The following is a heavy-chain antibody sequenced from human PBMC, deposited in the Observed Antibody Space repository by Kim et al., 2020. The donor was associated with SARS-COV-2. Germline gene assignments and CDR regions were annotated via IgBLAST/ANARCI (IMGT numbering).Heavy chain of an antibody. J-gene: IGHJ4*02. CDR3: AKGGGGSGFED. CDR1: GFTVSSDG. CDR2: FAGSGPST. D-gene: IGHD3-10*01. V-gene: IGHV3-23*01. Sequence: GGSLRLSCAASGFTVSSDGMDWVRQAPGKGLEWVSSFAGSGPSTYYADSVQGRFTISRDNSKNTLYLQMNSLRVEDTALYYCAKGGGGSGFEDWGQGTLV.